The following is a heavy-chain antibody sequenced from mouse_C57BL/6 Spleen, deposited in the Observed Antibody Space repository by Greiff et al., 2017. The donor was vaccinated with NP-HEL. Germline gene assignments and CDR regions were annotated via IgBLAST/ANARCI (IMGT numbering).Heavy chain of an antibody. V-gene: IGHV3-6*01. D-gene: IGHD2-5*01. J-gene: IGHJ2*01. CDR1: GYSITSGYY. CDR2: ISYDGSN. CDR3: ARGDSNSYYFDY. Sequence: DVQLQESGPGLVKPSQSLSLTCSVTGYSITSGYYWNWIRQFPGNKLEWMGYISYDGSNNYNPSLKNRISITRDTSNNQFFLKLNSVTTEDTATYYCARGDSNSYYFDYWGQGTTLTVSS.